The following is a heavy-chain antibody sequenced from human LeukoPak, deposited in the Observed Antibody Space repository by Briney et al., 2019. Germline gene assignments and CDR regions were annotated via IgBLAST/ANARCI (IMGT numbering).Heavy chain of an antibody. V-gene: IGHV3-23*01. CDR3: AKPRPSYSSSWYDH. J-gene: IGHJ5*02. CDR1: GFTFTSYA. D-gene: IGHD6-13*01. CDR2: ISGSGGST. Sequence: SGGSLRLSCAASGFTFTSYAMSWVRQAPGKGREWVSAISGSGGSTYYADSVKGRFTISRDNSKNTLYLQMNSLRAEDTAVYYCAKPRPSYSSSWYDHWGQGTLVTVSS.